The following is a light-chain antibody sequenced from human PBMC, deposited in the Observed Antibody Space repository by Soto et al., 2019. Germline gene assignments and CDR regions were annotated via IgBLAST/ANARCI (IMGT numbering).Light chain of an antibody. J-gene: IGKJ1*01. Sequence: DIQKIQSPSSLSTSLGDRATMTGRASQSISGYLNWYPQKRGQAPKLXIYAASSLPSGVPSWVSCSGAGTGCTLTISSLKPVDVGTDECLQSYGTTRTLSRGTKVDSK. CDR3: LQSYGTTRT. CDR1: QSISGY. CDR2: AAS. V-gene: IGKV1-39*01.